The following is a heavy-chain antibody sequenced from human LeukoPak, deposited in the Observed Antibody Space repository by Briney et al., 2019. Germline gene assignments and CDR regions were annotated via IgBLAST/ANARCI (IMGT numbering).Heavy chain of an antibody. Sequence: GESLKISCKASGYTFTSYWIGWVRQMPGKGLEWMGIIYPGDSDIKYSPSFQGQVPISADKFISTAYLQWSSLKASDTAIYYCARSDYGGSYWGQGTLVTVSS. CDR1: GYTFTSYW. V-gene: IGHV5-51*01. J-gene: IGHJ4*02. D-gene: IGHD4-17*01. CDR3: ARSDYGGSY. CDR2: IYPGDSDI.